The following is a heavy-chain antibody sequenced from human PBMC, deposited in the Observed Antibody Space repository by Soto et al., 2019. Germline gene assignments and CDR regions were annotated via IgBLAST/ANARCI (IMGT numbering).Heavy chain of an antibody. J-gene: IGHJ4*02. D-gene: IGHD3-16*01. Sequence: GGSLRLSCKVSVLTLSDPHLEWVRQGPARVLEWLVRTRNKANTYTTAYAASVKGKFPISRDDPKNSLFLQMNSRKPEDPAVFYCVGEPFYRFDNWGQGPLVTVSS. CDR2: TRNKANTYTT. CDR3: VGEPFYRFDN. V-gene: IGHV3-72*01. CDR1: VLTLSDPH.